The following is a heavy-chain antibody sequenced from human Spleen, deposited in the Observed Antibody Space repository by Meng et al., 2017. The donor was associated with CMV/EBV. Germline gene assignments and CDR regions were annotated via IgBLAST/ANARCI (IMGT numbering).Heavy chain of an antibody. D-gene: IGHD2-2*01. CDR2: ISSSSSYI. V-gene: IGHV3-21*01. CDR1: GFTFSSYS. Sequence: LSLTCAASGFTFSSYSMNWVRQAPGKGLEWVSSISSSSSYIYYADSVKGRFTISRDNAKNSLYLQMNSLRAEDTAVYYCARDYCSSTSCYLYYYYGMDVWGQGTTVTVSS. J-gene: IGHJ6*02. CDR3: ARDYCSSTSCYLYYYYGMDV.